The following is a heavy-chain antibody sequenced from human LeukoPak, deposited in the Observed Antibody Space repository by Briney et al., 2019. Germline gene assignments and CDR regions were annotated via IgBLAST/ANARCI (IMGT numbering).Heavy chain of an antibody. Sequence: GGSLRLSCAASGFTFSTYAMTGVRQAPGKGLEWVSAIRGDGATKFYADSVKGRFTVSRDNSKNTVYLQMNSLRAEDTAVYYCAKDQYRDYFRGADYWGQGTLVTVSS. V-gene: IGHV3-23*01. CDR1: GFTFSTYA. D-gene: IGHD2/OR15-2a*01. CDR3: AKDQYRDYFRGADY. CDR2: IRGDGATK. J-gene: IGHJ4*02.